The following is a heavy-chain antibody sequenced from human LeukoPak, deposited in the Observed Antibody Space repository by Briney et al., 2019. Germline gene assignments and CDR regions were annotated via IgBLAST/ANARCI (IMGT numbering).Heavy chain of an antibody. Sequence: ASVKVSCKASGGTFSSYALSWVRQAPGQGLEWMGGIIPIFGAPNYAQRFQGRVTITADESTSTVYMELRSLRFDDTAVYYCARDSARGDWFDPWGQGTLVTVSS. CDR2: IIPIFGAP. J-gene: IGHJ5*02. CDR3: ARDSARGDWFDP. D-gene: IGHD1-26*01. CDR1: GGTFSSYA. V-gene: IGHV1-69*13.